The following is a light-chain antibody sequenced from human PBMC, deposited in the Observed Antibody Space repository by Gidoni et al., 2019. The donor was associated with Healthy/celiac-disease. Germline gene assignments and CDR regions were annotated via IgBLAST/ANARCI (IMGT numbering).Light chain of an antibody. CDR3: QQRSNWPLT. J-gene: IGKJ4*01. Sequence: EIVLTQSPATLPLSTGERATLSCSASQSVSSYLAWYQQKPGQAPSLLIYDASNRATGIPARFSGSGSWTDFTLTISSLEPEDFAVYYCQQRSNWPLTFGGGTRVEIK. V-gene: IGKV3-11*01. CDR2: DAS. CDR1: QSVSSY.